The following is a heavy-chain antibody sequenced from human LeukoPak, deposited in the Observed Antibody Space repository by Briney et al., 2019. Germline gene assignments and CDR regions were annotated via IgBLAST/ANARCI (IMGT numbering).Heavy chain of an antibody. CDR3: AREVVLEWELPSNWFDP. J-gene: IGHJ5*02. CDR2: IYTSGST. Sequence: SETLSLTCTVSGGSISSYYWSWIRQPAGKGLEWIGRIYTSGSTNYNPSLKSRVTMSVDTSKNQFPLKLSSVTAADTAVYYCAREVVLEWELPSNWFDPWGQGTLVTVSS. V-gene: IGHV4-4*07. CDR1: GGSISSYY. D-gene: IGHD1-26*01.